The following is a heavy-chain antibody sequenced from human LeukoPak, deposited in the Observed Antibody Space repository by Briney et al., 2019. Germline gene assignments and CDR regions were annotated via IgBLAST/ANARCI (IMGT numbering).Heavy chain of an antibody. CDR3: VRGQTSLDNWFDP. V-gene: IGHV3-48*01. CDR2: IRPNDGTT. CDR1: GFTFSDYG. J-gene: IGHJ5*02. Sequence: GGSLRLSCEASGFTFSDYGMNWVRQAPGKGLEWVSYIRPNDGTTHYADSVKGRFTISRDNAKNSLSLQMTSLRADDTAIYYCVRGQTSLDNWFDPWGQGTLVIVSS.